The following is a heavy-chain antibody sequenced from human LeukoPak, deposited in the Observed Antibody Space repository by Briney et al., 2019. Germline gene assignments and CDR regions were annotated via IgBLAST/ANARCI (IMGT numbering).Heavy chain of an antibody. D-gene: IGHD3-22*01. Sequence: GGSLRLSCAASGFTFSDYAMTWVRQAPGKGLEWVSGISGRGGSTYYADSVKGRFTISRDDPHNTLYLQMNSLRAEDTAVYYCARDGRGYYYDSSGYFPLDYWGQGTLVTVSS. CDR1: GFTFSDYA. CDR2: ISGRGGST. J-gene: IGHJ4*02. CDR3: ARDGRGYYYDSSGYFPLDY. V-gene: IGHV3-23*01.